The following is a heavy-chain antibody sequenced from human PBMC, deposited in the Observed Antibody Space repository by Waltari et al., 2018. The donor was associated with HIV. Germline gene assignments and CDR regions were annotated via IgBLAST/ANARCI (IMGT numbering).Heavy chain of an antibody. D-gene: IGHD6-19*01. V-gene: IGHV3-21*01. CDR1: GFTFSSYS. CDR2: ISSSSSYI. Sequence: EVQLVESGGGLVKPGGSLRLSCAASGFTFSSYSMNWVRQAPGKGLGWFSSISSSSSYIYYADSVKGRFTISRDNAKNSLYLQMNSLRAEDTAVYYCARDHGFGYSSGFWGQGTLVTVSS. J-gene: IGHJ4*02. CDR3: ARDHGFGYSSGF.